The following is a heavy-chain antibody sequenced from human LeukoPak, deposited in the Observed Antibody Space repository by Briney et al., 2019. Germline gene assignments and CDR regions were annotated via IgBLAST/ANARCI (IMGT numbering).Heavy chain of an antibody. D-gene: IGHD2-15*01. CDR2: INPNSGGT. CDR3: ARGYCSGGSCYDFDY. CDR1: GYTFTGYY. V-gene: IGHV1-2*06. Sequence: ASVKVSCKASGYTFTGYYMHWVRQAPGQGLEWMGRINPNSGGTNYAQKLQGRVTMTTDTSTSTAYMELRSLRSDDTAVYYCARGYCSGGSCYDFDYWGQGTLVTVSS. J-gene: IGHJ4*02.